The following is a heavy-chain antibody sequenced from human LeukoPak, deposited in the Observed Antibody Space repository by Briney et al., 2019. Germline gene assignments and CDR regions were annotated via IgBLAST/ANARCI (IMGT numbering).Heavy chain of an antibody. CDR2: IKSKTDGGTT. V-gene: IGHV3-15*01. CDR3: TLGDFWSGYSNFDY. Sequence: PGGSLRLSCAASGFTFSNAWMSWVRQAPGKGLEWVGRIKSKTDGGTTDYAAPVKGRFTILRDDSKNTLYLQMNSLKTEDTAVYYCTLGDFWSGYSNFDYWGQGTLVTVSS. CDR1: GFTFSNAW. D-gene: IGHD3-3*01. J-gene: IGHJ4*02.